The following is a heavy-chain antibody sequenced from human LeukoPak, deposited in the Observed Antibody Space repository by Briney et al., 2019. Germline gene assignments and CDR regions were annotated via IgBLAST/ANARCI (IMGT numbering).Heavy chain of an antibody. Sequence: GGSLRLSCAASGFTFSSYAMSWVRQAPGKGLEWVSAISGSGGSTYYADSVKGRFTISRDNSKNTLYLQMNSPRAEDTAVYYCATLSGTGGAPDYWGQGTLVTVSS. CDR1: GFTFSSYA. CDR2: ISGSGGST. CDR3: ATLSGTGGAPDY. D-gene: IGHD1-1*01. J-gene: IGHJ4*02. V-gene: IGHV3-23*01.